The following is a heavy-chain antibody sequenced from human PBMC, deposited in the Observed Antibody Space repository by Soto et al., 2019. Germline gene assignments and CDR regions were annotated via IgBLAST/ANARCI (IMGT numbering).Heavy chain of an antibody. CDR3: AKDIGGAVAGTGLAY. CDR2: ISWNSGSI. V-gene: IGHV3-9*01. J-gene: IGHJ4*02. D-gene: IGHD6-19*01. CDR1: GFTFDDYA. Sequence: DVQLVESGGGLVQPGRSLRLSCAASGFTFDDYAMHWVRQAPGKGLEWVSGISWNSGSIGYADSVKGRFTISRDNAKNSLYLQMNSLRAEDTALYYCAKDIGGAVAGTGLAYWGQGTLVTVSS.